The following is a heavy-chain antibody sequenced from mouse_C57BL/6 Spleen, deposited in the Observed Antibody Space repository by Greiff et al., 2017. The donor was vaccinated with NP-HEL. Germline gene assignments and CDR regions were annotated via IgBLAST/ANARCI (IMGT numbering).Heavy chain of an antibody. CDR1: GYTFTGYW. Sequence: QVQLQQSGAELMKPGASVKLSCKATGYTFTGYWIEWVKQRPGHGLEWIGEILPGSGSTNYNEKFKGKATFTADTSSNTAYMQLSSLTTEDSAIYYCARGGTTVVATGVRFAYWGQGTLVTVSA. D-gene: IGHD1-1*01. CDR3: ARGGTTVVATGVRFAY. CDR2: ILPGSGST. J-gene: IGHJ3*01. V-gene: IGHV1-9*01.